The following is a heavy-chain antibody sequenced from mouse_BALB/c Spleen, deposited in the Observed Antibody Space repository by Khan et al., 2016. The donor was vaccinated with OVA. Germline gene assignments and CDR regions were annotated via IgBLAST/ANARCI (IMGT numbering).Heavy chain of an antibody. J-gene: IGHJ2*01. D-gene: IGHD1-1*01. Sequence: VQLQESGPELVRPGTSVKISCKASGYIFTDYYINWVKQKPGQGLEWIGWIYPGNGNTKYNEKFKDMATLTVDTSSSTAYMDFSSLTSEDTAVYFCARGGYYGNSLFDYWGQGTTLTVSS. CDR3: ARGGYYGNSLFDY. CDR2: IYPGNGNT. V-gene: IGHV1-84*02. CDR1: GYIFTDYY.